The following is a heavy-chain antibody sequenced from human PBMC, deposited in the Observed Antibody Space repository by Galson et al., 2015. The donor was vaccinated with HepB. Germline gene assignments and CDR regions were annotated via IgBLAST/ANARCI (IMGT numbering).Heavy chain of an antibody. V-gene: IGHV3-49*04. CDR2: IRSKAYGGTT. D-gene: IGHD3-22*01. Sequence: SLRLSCAASGFTFGDYAMSWVRQAPGKGLEWVGFIRSKAYGGTTEYAASVKGRFTISRDDSKSIAYLQMNSLKTEDTAVYYCTAPTMIVAKRYYGMDVWGQGTTVTVSS. CDR1: GFTFGDYA. J-gene: IGHJ6*02. CDR3: TAPTMIVAKRYYGMDV.